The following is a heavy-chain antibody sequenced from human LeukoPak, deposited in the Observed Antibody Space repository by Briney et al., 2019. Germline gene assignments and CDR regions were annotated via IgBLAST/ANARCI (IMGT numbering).Heavy chain of an antibody. CDR3: ARAVAGTHWVFDP. CDR1: GYTFTGYY. CDR2: INPNSGGT. Sequence: GASVKVSCKASGYTFTGYYMHCVRQAPGQGLEWMGWINPNSGGTNYAQKFQGRVTMTRDTSISTAYMELSRLRSDDTAVYYCARAVAGTHWVFDPWGQGTLVTVSS. V-gene: IGHV1-2*02. D-gene: IGHD6-19*01. J-gene: IGHJ5*02.